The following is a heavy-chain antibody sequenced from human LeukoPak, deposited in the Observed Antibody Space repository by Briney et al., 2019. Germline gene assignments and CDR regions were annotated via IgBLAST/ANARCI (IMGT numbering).Heavy chain of an antibody. Sequence: PGGSLRLSCAASGFTFSSYYMTWVRLAPGKGLEWVANIKQDGSEKFYVDSVKGRFTISRDNTRNSLYLQMNSLRVEDTAVYNCARGWVTDLWGQGTLVTVSS. CDR1: GFTFSSYY. D-gene: IGHD6-19*01. J-gene: IGHJ5*02. CDR2: IKQDGSEK. CDR3: ARGWVTDL. V-gene: IGHV3-7*03.